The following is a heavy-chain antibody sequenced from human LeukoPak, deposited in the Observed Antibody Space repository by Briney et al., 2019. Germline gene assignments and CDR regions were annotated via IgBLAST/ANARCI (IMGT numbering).Heavy chain of an antibody. CDR1: GYTFTGYY. V-gene: IGHV1-2*02. Sequence: ASVTVSCKASGYTFTGYYMHWVRQAPGQGLEWMGWINPNSGGTNYAQKFQGRVTMTRDTSISTAYMELSRLRSDDTAVYYCVRGHWSTMIVVVIRAFDIWGQGTMVTVSS. J-gene: IGHJ3*02. CDR3: VRGHWSTMIVVVIRAFDI. D-gene: IGHD3-22*01. CDR2: INPNSGGT.